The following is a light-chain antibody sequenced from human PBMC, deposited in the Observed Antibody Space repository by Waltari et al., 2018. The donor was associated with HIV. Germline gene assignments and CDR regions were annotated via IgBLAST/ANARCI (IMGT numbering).Light chain of an antibody. J-gene: IGKJ4*01. CDR1: QSLLHSNGYNY. V-gene: IGKV2-28*01. Sequence: DIVMTQSPLSLPVTPGEPAFISCRSSQSLLHSNGYNYLDWYLQKPGQSPQLLISLGSNRASGVPDRFSGSGSGTDFTLKISGVEAEDVGVYYCMQTVQTPLTFGGGTKVEI. CDR3: MQTVQTPLT. CDR2: LGS.